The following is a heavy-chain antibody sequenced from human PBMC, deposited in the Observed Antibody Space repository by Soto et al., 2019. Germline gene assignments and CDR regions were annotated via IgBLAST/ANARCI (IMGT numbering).Heavy chain of an antibody. CDR3: ARVPLDYGDSLNWLDP. V-gene: IGHV3-30*17. CDR2: LSYDGSTE. Sequence: WGSLRLSCTASGFTFSRHPMHWVRQAPGKGLEWVAVLSYDGSTEYYADSVKGRFTISRDNSKDTLFLQMNSLKPEDTAVYYCARVPLDYGDSLNWLDPWGQGTLVTVYS. J-gene: IGHJ5*02. CDR1: GFTFSRHP. D-gene: IGHD4-17*01.